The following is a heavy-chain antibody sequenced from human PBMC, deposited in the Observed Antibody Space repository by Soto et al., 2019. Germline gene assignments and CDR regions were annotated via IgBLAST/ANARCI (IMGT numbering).Heavy chain of an antibody. Sequence: QVQLQESGPGLVKPSQTLSLTCTVSGGSISSGGYYWSWIRQHPGKGLEWIGYIYYSGSTYYNPSLKSRVTISVDTSKNQFSLKLSSVTAADTAVYYCARDEGRYCSGGSCYGGDNWFDPWGQGTLVTVSS. V-gene: IGHV4-31*03. J-gene: IGHJ5*02. CDR3: ARDEGRYCSGGSCYGGDNWFDP. D-gene: IGHD2-15*01. CDR2: IYYSGST. CDR1: GGSISSGGYY.